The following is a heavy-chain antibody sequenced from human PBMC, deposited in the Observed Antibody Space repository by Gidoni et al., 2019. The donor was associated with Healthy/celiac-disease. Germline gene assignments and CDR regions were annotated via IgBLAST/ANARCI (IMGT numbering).Heavy chain of an antibody. CDR1: VGTFSSYA. Sequence: QVQLVQSGAAVKKPGSSAKVSCKASVGTFSSYAISWVRQAPGQGLEWMGGIIPILGTANYAQKFQGRVTITADKSTSTAYMELSSLRSEDTAVYYCARGPIAYCGGDCYSPYYFDYWGQGTLVTVSS. V-gene: IGHV1-69*06. CDR3: ARGPIAYCGGDCYSPYYFDY. CDR2: IIPILGTA. J-gene: IGHJ4*02. D-gene: IGHD2-21*02.